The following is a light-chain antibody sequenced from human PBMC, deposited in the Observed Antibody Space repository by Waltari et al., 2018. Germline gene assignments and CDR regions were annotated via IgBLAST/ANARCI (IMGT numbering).Light chain of an antibody. J-gene: IGKJ1*01. V-gene: IGKV1-5*01. CDR2: EAS. CDR3: QQYSSFWT. Sequence: DIQMTQSPSTLSASVGDRVTITCRASQPITTWVAWYQQKPGQAPHLLIYEASRLEFGVPTRFSGRGSGTEFTLTISSLRPDDFATYYCQQYSSFWTFGQGTKVEIK. CDR1: QPITTW.